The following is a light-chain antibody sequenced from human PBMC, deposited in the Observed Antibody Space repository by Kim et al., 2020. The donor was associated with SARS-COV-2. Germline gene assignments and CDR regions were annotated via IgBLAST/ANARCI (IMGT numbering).Light chain of an antibody. CDR1: DMGSKS. CDR2: RDR. V-gene: IGLV3-9*01. CDR3: QVWDSSTV. J-gene: IGLJ1*01. Sequence: VSVALGQTARITCGGKDMGSKSVRWYQQKPGQAPVLVIYRDRNRPSGIPERFSGSNSGNTATLTISRAQAGDEADYYCQVWDSSTVFGTGTKVTVL.